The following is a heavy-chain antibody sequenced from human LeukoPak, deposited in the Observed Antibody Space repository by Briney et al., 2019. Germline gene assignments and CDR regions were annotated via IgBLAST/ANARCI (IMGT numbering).Heavy chain of an antibody. V-gene: IGHV4-39*01. D-gene: IGHD3/OR15-3a*01. J-gene: IGHJ3*01. Sequence: SETLSLTCTVSGDSIISNIYWWDWVRLPPRKGLEWIGATFYTGRTFYSPSLKSRVTISVDTSKNQFSLDLSSATAADTAVYYCARRRHNFDFYDVWGQGTRVTVSS. CDR2: TFYTGRT. CDR1: GDSIISNIYW. CDR3: ARRRHNFDFYDV.